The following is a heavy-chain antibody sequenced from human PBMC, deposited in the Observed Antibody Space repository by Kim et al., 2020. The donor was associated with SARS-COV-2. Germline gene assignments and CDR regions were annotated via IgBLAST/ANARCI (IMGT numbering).Heavy chain of an antibody. V-gene: IGHV4-39*07. CDR3: ARLDDSRGYHVDY. CDR1: GGSISSSSYY. Sequence: SETLSLTCTVSGGSISSSSYYWGWIRQPPGKGLEWIGNIYYSGSTYYNPSLKSRVTISVDTSKDQFSLKLSSVTAADTAVYYCARLDDSRGYHVDYWGQG. D-gene: IGHD3-22*01. CDR2: IYYSGST. J-gene: IGHJ4*02.